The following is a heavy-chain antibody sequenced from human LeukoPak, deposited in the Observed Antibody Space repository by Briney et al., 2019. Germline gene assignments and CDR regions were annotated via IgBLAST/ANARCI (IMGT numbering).Heavy chain of an antibody. Sequence: GGSLRLSCAASGFTFSDAWMSWVRQAPEKGLEWVGRIKSKTDGGTIDYAAPVKGRFTISRDASKNTQYLQMNSLKTEDTAVYYCTQGRRSDIWGEGTMVSVLS. CDR1: GFTFSDAW. D-gene: IGHD3-10*01. V-gene: IGHV3-15*01. CDR3: TQGRRSDI. J-gene: IGHJ3*02. CDR2: IKSKTDGGTI.